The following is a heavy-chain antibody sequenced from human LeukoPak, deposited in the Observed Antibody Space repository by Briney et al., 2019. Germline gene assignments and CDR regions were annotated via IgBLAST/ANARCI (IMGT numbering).Heavy chain of an antibody. D-gene: IGHD3-10*01. V-gene: IGHV3-9*01. CDR2: ITWNSGDI. CDR1: GFSFHGYA. Sequence: PGGSLRLSCAASGFSFHGYAMHWLRQAPGKGLEWVSGITWNSGDIGYADSVKGRFTISRDNAKNSLYMQMNSLRAEDTALYYCAKVRYYYGSGSQRDAFDIWGQGTKVTVSS. J-gene: IGHJ3*02. CDR3: AKVRYYYGSGSQRDAFDI.